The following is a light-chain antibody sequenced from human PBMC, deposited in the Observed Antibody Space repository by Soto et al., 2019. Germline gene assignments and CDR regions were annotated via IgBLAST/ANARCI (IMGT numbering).Light chain of an antibody. CDR2: DAS. CDR1: QSISSW. V-gene: IGKV1-5*01. CDR3: QHYNSYSEA. Sequence: DIQMTQSPSTLSASLGDRVTITCRARQSISSWLGWYQQKPGKAPNLLIYDASNLQSGVPSMFSGCGSGTEFTLSLTSLQPDDFATYYCQHYNSYSEAFGQGTKVDI. J-gene: IGKJ1*01.